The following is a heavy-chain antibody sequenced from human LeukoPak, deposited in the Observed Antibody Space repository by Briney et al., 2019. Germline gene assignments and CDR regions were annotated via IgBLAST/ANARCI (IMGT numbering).Heavy chain of an antibody. CDR1: GFTFSSYS. Sequence: GGSLRLSCAASGFTFSSYSMNWVRQAPGKGLEWVSSISSSSSYIYYADSVKGRFTISSDNAKNSLYLQMNSLRAEDTAVYYCARARYGDYYYFDYWGQGTLVTVSS. CDR3: ARARYGDYYYFDY. D-gene: IGHD4-17*01. J-gene: IGHJ4*02. CDR2: ISSSSSYI. V-gene: IGHV3-21*01.